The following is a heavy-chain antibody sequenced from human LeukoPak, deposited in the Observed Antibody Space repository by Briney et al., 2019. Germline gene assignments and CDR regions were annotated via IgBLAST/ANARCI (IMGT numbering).Heavy chain of an antibody. CDR1: GFTFSSHW. CDR2: IVNDGSGA. CDR3: ARESSVGAHKAFDY. V-gene: IGHV3-74*01. J-gene: IGHJ4*02. D-gene: IGHD1-26*01. Sequence: GGSLRLSCAASGFTFSSHWMHWVRQAPGKGLVWISRIVNDGSGATYVDSVKGRFTTSRDNAKNTLYLQMNSLRAEDTAAYYCARESSVGAHKAFDYWGQGTLVTVSS.